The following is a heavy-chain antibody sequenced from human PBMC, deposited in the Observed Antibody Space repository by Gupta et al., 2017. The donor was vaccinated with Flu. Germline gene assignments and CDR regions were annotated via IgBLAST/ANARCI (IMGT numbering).Heavy chain of an antibody. Sequence: QVQLVESGGGVVQPGRSLRLSCAASGFIFRSYGMPWVRQAPGKGLEWVAVISYDGSNTYYVDSVKGRFTISRDNSKNTLYLQMSSLRPEDTAVYYCAKDLSLIVARMGLDYWGQGTQVTVSS. D-gene: IGHD5-12*01. CDR3: AKDLSLIVARMGLDY. CDR1: GFIFRSYG. J-gene: IGHJ4*02. V-gene: IGHV3-30*18. CDR2: ISYDGSNT.